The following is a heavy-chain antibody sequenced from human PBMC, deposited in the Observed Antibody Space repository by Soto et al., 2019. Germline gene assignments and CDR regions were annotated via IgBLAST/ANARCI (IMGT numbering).Heavy chain of an antibody. CDR3: AREEGNSDQPYFDW. V-gene: IGHV3-30-3*01. CDR1: GFTFSSYA. D-gene: IGHD2-2*01. CDR2: ISYDGSNK. J-gene: IGHJ4*02. Sequence: QVQLVESGGGVVQPGRSLRLSCAASGFTFSSYAMHWVRQAPGKGLEWVAVISYDGSNKYYADSVKGRFTISRDNSKNTLYLQMNSLRAEDTAVYYCAREEGNSDQPYFDWWGQGTLVTVSS.